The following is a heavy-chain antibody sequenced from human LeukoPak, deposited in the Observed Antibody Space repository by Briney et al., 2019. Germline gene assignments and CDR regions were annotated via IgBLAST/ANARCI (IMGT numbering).Heavy chain of an antibody. D-gene: IGHD3-10*01. Sequence: SETLSLTCTVSGGSISSYYWSWLRQPPGKGLEWIGYIYYSGSTNYNPSLKSRVTISVDTSKNQFSLKLSSVTAADTAVYYCAKDGSGGGGLRPRFFDYWGQGTLVTVSS. CDR1: GGSISSYY. CDR3: AKDGSGGGGLRPRFFDY. V-gene: IGHV4-59*12. J-gene: IGHJ4*02. CDR2: IYYSGST.